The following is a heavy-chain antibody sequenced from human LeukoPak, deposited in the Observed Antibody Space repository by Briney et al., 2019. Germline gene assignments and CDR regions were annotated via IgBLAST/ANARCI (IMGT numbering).Heavy chain of an antibody. CDR3: ARREPQGCSGTSCFAGPVGH. CDR1: GFTFSSYS. D-gene: IGHD2-2*01. Sequence: GGSLRLSCAASGFTFSSYSMNWVRQAPGKGLEWVSSISGTSDYIYYADSVKGRFTISRDNGRNSLYLQMNSLRAEDTAVYYCARREPQGCSGTSCFAGPVGHWGQGTLVTVSS. V-gene: IGHV3-21*06. CDR2: ISGTSDYI. J-gene: IGHJ4*02.